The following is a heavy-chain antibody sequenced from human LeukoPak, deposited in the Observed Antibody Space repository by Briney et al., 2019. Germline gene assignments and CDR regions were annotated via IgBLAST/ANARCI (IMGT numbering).Heavy chain of an antibody. Sequence: GGSLRLSCAASGFTFSSYAMNWVRQAPEKGLEWVSSITNDNYDTFYADSVKGRFTISRDESKNTLYLQTKSLRAEDTAVYYCAREGISRKMDFDYWGQGTLVTVSS. D-gene: IGHD2/OR15-2a*01. V-gene: IGHV3-23*01. J-gene: IGHJ4*02. CDR1: GFTFSSYA. CDR2: ITNDNYDT. CDR3: AREGISRKMDFDY.